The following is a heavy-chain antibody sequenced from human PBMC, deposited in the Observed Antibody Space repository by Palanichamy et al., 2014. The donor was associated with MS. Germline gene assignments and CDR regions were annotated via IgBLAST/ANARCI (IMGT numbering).Heavy chain of an antibody. V-gene: IGHV3-30*04. CDR1: GFTFSDYA. J-gene: IGHJ4*02. CDR2: MVYDGSKT. D-gene: IGHD6-19*01. CDR3: ATYGSGEGY. Sequence: QVQLVESGGGVVQPGRSLRLSCAASGFTFSDYAMHWVRQAPGKGLEWVAVMVYDGSKTHHVASVQGRFTISRDNSKNTLSLQMNSLRVEDTATYYCATYGSGEGYWGQGTLVTVSS.